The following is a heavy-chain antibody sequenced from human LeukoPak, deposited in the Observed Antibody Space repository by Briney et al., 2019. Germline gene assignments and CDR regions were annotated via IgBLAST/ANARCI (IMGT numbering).Heavy chain of an antibody. J-gene: IGHJ4*02. CDR1: GFTFSSYA. V-gene: IGHV3-23*01. CDR3: VRDHDSSSYPGNYYFDY. D-gene: IGHD3-22*01. Sequence: PGGSLRLSCAASGFTFSSYAMSWVRQAPGKGLEWVSAISGSGGSTYYADSVKGRFTISRDNSKNTLYLQMNSLRPEDTAIYYCVRDHDSSSYPGNYYFDYWSQGTLVTVSS. CDR2: ISGSGGST.